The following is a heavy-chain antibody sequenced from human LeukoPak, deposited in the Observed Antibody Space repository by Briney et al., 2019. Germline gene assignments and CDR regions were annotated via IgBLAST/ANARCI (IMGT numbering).Heavy chain of an antibody. Sequence: GGSLRLSCTASGFTFSSYAMSWVRQAPGKGLEWVSAISGSGGSTYYADSVRGRFTISRDNSKNTLYLQMNSLRAEDTAVYYCAKDAAPLLWFGELLGWFDPWGQGTLVTVSS. CDR3: AKDAAPLLWFGELLGWFDP. V-gene: IGHV3-23*01. CDR1: GFTFSSYA. CDR2: ISGSGGST. J-gene: IGHJ5*02. D-gene: IGHD3-10*01.